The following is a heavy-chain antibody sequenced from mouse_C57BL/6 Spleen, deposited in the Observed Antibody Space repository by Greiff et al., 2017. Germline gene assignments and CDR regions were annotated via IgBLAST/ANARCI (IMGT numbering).Heavy chain of an antibody. J-gene: IGHJ2*01. CDR3: ARGAEVDY. CDR2: INPSTGGT. CDR1: GYSFTGYY. Sequence: VQLQQSGPELVKPGASVKISCKASGYSFTGYYMNWVKQSPEKSLEWIGEINPSTGGTTYNQKFKAKATLTVDKSSSTAYMQLKSLTSEDSAVYYCARGAEVDYWGQGTTLTVSS. V-gene: IGHV1-42*01.